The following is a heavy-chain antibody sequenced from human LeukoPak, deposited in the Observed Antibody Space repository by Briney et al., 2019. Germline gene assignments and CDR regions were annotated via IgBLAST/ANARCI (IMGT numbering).Heavy chain of an antibody. J-gene: IGHJ4*02. D-gene: IGHD2-2*01. Sequence: PSETLSLTCVVYGGSFSGYFWSWIRQPPGKGLEWIGEINHSGSTNYNPSLKSRVTISVDTSKNQFSLKVSSVTAADTAVYYCARRSSQIDIVVVPAALDYWGQGTLVTVSS. CDR3: ARRSSQIDIVVVPAALDY. CDR1: GGSFSGYF. CDR2: INHSGST. V-gene: IGHV4-34*01.